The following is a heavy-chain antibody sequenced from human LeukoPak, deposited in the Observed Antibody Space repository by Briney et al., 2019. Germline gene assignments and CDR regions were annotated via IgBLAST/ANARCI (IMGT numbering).Heavy chain of an antibody. CDR2: ISGDGGST. Sequence: GGSLRLSCAASGFTFSSYAMNWVRQAPGRGLEWVSAISGDGGSTYYIDSVKGRFTISRDNSKNTVYLEMSSLRAEDTAVYYCAKRSRRLTIFRGVPREEVWGKGPTVTVSP. V-gene: IGHV3-23*01. CDR3: AKRSRRLTIFRGVPREEV. CDR1: GFTFSSYA. J-gene: IGHJ6*04. D-gene: IGHD3-10*01.